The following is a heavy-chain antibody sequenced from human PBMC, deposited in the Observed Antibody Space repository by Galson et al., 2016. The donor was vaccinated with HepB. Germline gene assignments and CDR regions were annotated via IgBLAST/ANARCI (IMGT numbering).Heavy chain of an antibody. CDR1: GMTFSDSY. CDR3: ANDQKPRGFDY. Sequence: SLRLSCAASGMTFSDSYMSWIRQPPGRGLEWVAYISSASATISYADSVRGRFTISRDNRRSLLFLEMNSLRAEDTALYYCANDQKPRGFDYWGKGTTVSVSS. CDR2: ISSASATI. V-gene: IGHV3-11*01. J-gene: IGHJ6*04. D-gene: IGHD3-9*01.